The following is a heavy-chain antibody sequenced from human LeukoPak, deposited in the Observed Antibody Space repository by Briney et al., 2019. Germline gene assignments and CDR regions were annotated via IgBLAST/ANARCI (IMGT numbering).Heavy chain of an antibody. CDR1: GFTVSSNY. CDR2: IYSGGST. V-gene: IGHV3-53*01. CDR3: AKEDIVLMVYAV. Sequence: PGGSLRLSCAASGFTVSSNYMSWVRQAPWKGLEWVSVIYSGGSTYYADSVKGRFTISRDNSKNTLYLQMNSLRAEDTAVYYCAKEDIVLMVYAVWGQGTLVTVSS. J-gene: IGHJ4*02. D-gene: IGHD2-8*01.